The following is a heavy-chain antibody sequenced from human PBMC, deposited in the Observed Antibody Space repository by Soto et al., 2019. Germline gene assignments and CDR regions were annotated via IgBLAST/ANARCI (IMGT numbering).Heavy chain of an antibody. Sequence: KTSETLSLTCTVSGGSITSGGYFWDWIRQPPGKGLEWIGTVHSTGGTYYSPSLRSRVTISVDTSKNLFSLKMTSASAADTAVYFCAKREDSIRFGGLDIWGQGTAVTVSS. CDR3: AKREDSIRFGGLDI. D-gene: IGHD3-3*01. J-gene: IGHJ6*02. V-gene: IGHV4-39*01. CDR1: GGSITSGGYF. CDR2: VHSTGGT.